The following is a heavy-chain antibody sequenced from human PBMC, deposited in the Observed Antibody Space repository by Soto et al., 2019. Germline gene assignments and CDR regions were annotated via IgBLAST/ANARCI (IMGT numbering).Heavy chain of an antibody. CDR2: IYWDDDK. V-gene: IGHV2-5*02. CDR3: AHRTRCSSTSCYVGGLEWFAP. CDR1: GFSLSTSGVG. J-gene: IGHJ5*02. D-gene: IGHD2-2*01. Sequence: SGPTLGNPTQTLTLTCTFSGFSLSTSGVGVGWIRQPPGKALEWLALIYWDDDKRYSPSLKSRLTITKDTSKNQVVLTMTNMEPVDTATYYCAHRTRCSSTSCYVGGLEWFAPWGQGTLVTVSS.